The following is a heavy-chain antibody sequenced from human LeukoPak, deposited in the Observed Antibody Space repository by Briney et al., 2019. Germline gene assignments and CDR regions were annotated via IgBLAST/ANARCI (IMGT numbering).Heavy chain of an antibody. CDR3: ARRLDGGNFDN. CDR1: GGSVSSGSNY. CDR2: IYYSGST. J-gene: IGHJ4*02. V-gene: IGHV4-61*01. Sequence: SETLSLTCTVSGGSVSSGSNYWSWIRQPPGKGLECIGYIYYSGSTSYSPSLKSRVTISVDTSKNQFSLKLSSVAAADTAVYYCARRLDGGNFDNWGQGTLVTVSS. D-gene: IGHD4-23*01.